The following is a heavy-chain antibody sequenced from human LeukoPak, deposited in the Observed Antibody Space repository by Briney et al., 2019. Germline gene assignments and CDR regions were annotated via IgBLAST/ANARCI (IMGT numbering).Heavy chain of an antibody. J-gene: IGHJ1*01. CDR1: GITFSTSG. V-gene: IGHV3-48*01. D-gene: IGHD2-2*01. CDR3: ARDEEEGYCSSTSCYPQYFQH. CDR2: ISSGGDSI. Sequence: GGSLRLSCAVSGITFSTSGMHWVRQAPGKGLEWISFISSGGDSINYADSLEGRFTISRDNAKNSLYLQMNSLRAEDTAVYYCARDEEEGYCSSTSCYPQYFQHWGQGTLVTVSS.